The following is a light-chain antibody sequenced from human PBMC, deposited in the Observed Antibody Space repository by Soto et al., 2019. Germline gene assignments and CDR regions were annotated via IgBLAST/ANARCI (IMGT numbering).Light chain of an antibody. CDR1: SSDVGGYNY. J-gene: IGLJ1*01. V-gene: IGLV2-14*03. Sequence: QSVLTQPASVSGSPGQSITISCTGTSSDVGGYNYVSWYQQHPGKAPKLLIYEVTNRPSGVSNRFSGSKSGSTASLTISGLQAEDEADYYCSSYTTKSTPVFGTGTKVTVL. CDR3: SSYTTKSTPV. CDR2: EVT.